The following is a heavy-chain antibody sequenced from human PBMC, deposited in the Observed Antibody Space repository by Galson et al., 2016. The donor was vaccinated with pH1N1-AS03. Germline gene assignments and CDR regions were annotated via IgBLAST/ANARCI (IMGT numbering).Heavy chain of an antibody. CDR1: GGSISSGNNH. V-gene: IGHV4-39*01. CDR3: AIYTSTAADY. Sequence: SETLSLTCTVPGGSISSGNNHGGWIRQPPGKGLEWIGTIHYGGSTYYNPSLKSRVTISVDVSKNQFSLNLNSVTASGTSVYYCAIYTSTAADYWGQGTLVAVSS. J-gene: IGHJ4*02. D-gene: IGHD2/OR15-2a*01. CDR2: IHYGGST.